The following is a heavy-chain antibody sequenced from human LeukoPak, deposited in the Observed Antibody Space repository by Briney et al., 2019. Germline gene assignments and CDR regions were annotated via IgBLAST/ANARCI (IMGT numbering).Heavy chain of an antibody. D-gene: IGHD1-26*01. CDR1: GFTFSSYW. J-gene: IGHJ4*02. V-gene: IGHV3-74*01. Sequence: GGSLRLSCAASGFTFSSYWMHWVRQAPGRGLVWVSRINSDGSSTSYADSVKGRFTISRDNAKNTLYLQMNSLRAEDAAVYYCARGEVGAAPLDYWGQGTLVTVSS. CDR2: INSDGSST. CDR3: ARGEVGAAPLDY.